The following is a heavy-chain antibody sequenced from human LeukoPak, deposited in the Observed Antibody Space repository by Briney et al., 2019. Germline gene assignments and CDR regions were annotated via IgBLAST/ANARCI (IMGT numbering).Heavy chain of an antibody. CDR1: GGSISSSSYY. CDR3: ARDIKGGGAFDI. J-gene: IGHJ3*02. V-gene: IGHV4-39*02. D-gene: IGHD1-14*01. Sequence: SETLSLTCTVSGGSISSSSYYWGWIRQPPGKGLEWIGSIYYSGSTYYNPSLKSRVTISVDTSKNQFSLKLSSVTAADTAVYYCARDIKGGGAFDIWGQGTMVTVSS. CDR2: IYYSGST.